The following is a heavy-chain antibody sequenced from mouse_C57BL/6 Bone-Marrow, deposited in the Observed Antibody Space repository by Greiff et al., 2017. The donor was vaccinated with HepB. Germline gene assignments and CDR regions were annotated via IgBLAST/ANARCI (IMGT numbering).Heavy chain of an antibody. J-gene: IGHJ3*01. CDR3: ARHLRERFAY. CDR2: ISSGGSYT. V-gene: IGHV5-6*01. Sequence: EVHLVESGGDLVKPGGSLKLSCAASGFTFSSYGMSWVRQTPDKRLEWVATISSGGSYTYYPDSVKGRFTISRDNAKNTLYLQMSCLKSEDTAMYYCARHLRERFAYWGQGTLVTVSA. CDR1: GFTFSSYG. D-gene: IGHD3-1*01.